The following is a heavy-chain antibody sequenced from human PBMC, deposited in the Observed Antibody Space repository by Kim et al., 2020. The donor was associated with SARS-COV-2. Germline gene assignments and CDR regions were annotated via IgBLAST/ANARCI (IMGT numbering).Heavy chain of an antibody. CDR1: GGSISSGSYY. D-gene: IGHD3-10*01. Sequence: SETLSLTCTVSGGSISSGSYYWSWIRQPAGKGLEWIGRIYTSGSTNYNPSLKSRVTISVDTSKNQFSLKLSSVTAADTAVYYCARGTGVRGVGVSDYYYYGMDVWGQGTTVTVSS. J-gene: IGHJ6*02. CDR2: IYTSGST. V-gene: IGHV4-61*02. CDR3: ARGTGVRGVGVSDYYYYGMDV.